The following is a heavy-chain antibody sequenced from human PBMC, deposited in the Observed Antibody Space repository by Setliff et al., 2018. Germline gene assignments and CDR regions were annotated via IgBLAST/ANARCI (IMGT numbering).Heavy chain of an antibody. V-gene: IGHV4-34*01. CDR3: ARGRNIAARLLDS. CDR2: INHRGST. J-gene: IGHJ4*02. CDR1: GGTFSDYY. D-gene: IGHD6-6*01. Sequence: LSLTCAAYGGTFSDYYWTWIRQHPGKGLEWIGEINHRGSTNYNPSLKSRATISIDTSKDQFSLKLISMSAADTAVYFCARGRNIAARLLDSWGQGALVTVSS.